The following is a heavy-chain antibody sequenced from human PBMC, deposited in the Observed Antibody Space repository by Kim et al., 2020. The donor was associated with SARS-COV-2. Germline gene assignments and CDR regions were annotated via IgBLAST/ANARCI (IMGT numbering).Heavy chain of an antibody. J-gene: IGHJ4*02. CDR1: RFTFSGYW. Sequence: GGSLRLSCAASRFTFSGYWMTWVRQAPGNGLEWVANISPDGSEKNYVDSVKGRFTISRDNTKNSLYLQMQSLRAEDTAVYYCTRGTGWTDYWGQGTLVTVSS. D-gene: IGHD6-19*01. CDR3: TRGTGWTDY. CDR2: ISPDGSEK. V-gene: IGHV3-7*03.